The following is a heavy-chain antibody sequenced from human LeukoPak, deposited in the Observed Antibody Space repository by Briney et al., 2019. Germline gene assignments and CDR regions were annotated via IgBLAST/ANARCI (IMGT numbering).Heavy chain of an antibody. D-gene: IGHD3-3*01. CDR3: AREAYYDFWSGYYTVNWFDP. V-gene: IGHV3-66*01. Sequence: PGGSLRLSCAASGFTVSSNYMSWVRQAPGKGLEWVSVIYSGGSTYYADSVKGRFTISRDNSKNTLYLQMNSLRAEDTAVYYCAREAYYDFWSGYYTVNWFDPWGRGTLVTVSS. CDR2: IYSGGST. CDR1: GFTVSSNY. J-gene: IGHJ5*02.